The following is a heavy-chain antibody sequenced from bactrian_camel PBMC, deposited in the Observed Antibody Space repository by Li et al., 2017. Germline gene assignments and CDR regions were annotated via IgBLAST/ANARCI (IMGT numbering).Heavy chain of an antibody. V-gene: IGHV3S32*01. J-gene: IGHJ4*01. CDR3: ARVSYSGGYCDD. D-gene: IGHD2*01. CDR2: VNSAGGTT. CDR1: AFTFGDHD. Sequence: VQLVESGGGLVQPGESLTLSCAASAFTFGDHDMSWVRQAPRKGLEWVSGVNSAGGTTWYTDSVKGRFTISRDNAKNTLYMQLNSLKAEDTAMYYCARVSYSGGYCDDWGQGTQVTVS.